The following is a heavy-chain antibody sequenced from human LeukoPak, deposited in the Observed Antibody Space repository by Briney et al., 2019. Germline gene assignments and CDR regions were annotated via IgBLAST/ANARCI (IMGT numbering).Heavy chain of an antibody. J-gene: IGHJ6*03. V-gene: IGHV4-39*02. CDR1: GVSTGSQNFY. CDR3: ARLRDYGNLFFYFYMDV. D-gene: IGHD4-17*01. CDR2: NYHTGSA. Sequence: TLSLTCSVSGVSTGSQNFYWAWIRQPPGKGLEWIGNNYHTGSAYYSAALKSRVTISIDTSKDNFSLRLTSLTAADTAVYYCARLRDYGNLFFYFYMDVWGKGATVAVSS.